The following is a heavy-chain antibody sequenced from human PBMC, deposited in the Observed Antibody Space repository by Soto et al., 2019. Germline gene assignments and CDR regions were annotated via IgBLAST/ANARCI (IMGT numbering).Heavy chain of an antibody. CDR2: IIPIFGTA. J-gene: IGHJ6*02. Sequence: QVQLVQSGAEVKKPGSSVKVSCKASGGTFSSYAISWVRQAPGQGLEWMGGIIPIFGTANYAQKFQGRVTITADESTSTAYMELSSLRSEDTAVYYCARGTVVVAVNSRYYYGMDVWGQGTTVTVSS. CDR3: ARGTVVVAVNSRYYYGMDV. D-gene: IGHD2-15*01. V-gene: IGHV1-69*12. CDR1: GGTFSSYA.